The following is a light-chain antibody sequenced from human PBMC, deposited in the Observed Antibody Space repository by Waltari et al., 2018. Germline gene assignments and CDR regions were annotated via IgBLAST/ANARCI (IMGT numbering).Light chain of an antibody. V-gene: IGLV1-51*01. CDR1: RSNIGKHF. Sequence: QSLLTQPPSVSAAPGQGVTISCSGDRSNIGKHFVCWYQHLPGTPPKLLIYDNNQRPVDIPDRFSASKSGTSATLVITGLQAGDEGDYYCGTWDASLTGVVFGGGTKVVVL. CDR2: DNN. J-gene: IGLJ2*01. CDR3: GTWDASLTGVV.